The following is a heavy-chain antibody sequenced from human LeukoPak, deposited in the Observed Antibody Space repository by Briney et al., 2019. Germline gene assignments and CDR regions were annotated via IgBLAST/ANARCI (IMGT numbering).Heavy chain of an antibody. Sequence: SETLSLTCTVSGGSISSGDYYWSWIRQPPGKGLEWIGYIYYSGSTYYNPSLKSRVTISVDTSKNQFSLKLSSVTAADTAVYNCAREQVAASDYYYYGMDVWGQGTTVTVSS. D-gene: IGHD2-15*01. J-gene: IGHJ6*02. CDR1: GGSISSGDYY. V-gene: IGHV4-30-4*01. CDR3: AREQVAASDYYYYGMDV. CDR2: IYYSGST.